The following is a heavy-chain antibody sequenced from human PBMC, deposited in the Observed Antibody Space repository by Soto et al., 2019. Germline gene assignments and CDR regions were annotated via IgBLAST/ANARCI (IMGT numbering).Heavy chain of an antibody. D-gene: IGHD6-13*01. Sequence: GGSLRLSCAASGFTFSSYAMSWVRQAPGKGLEWVSAISGSGGSTYYADSVKGRFTISRDNSKNTLYLQMNSLRAEDTAVYYCYLTGYSSSWDNWFDPWGQGTLVTVSS. V-gene: IGHV3-23*01. CDR1: GFTFSSYA. CDR2: ISGSGGST. J-gene: IGHJ5*02. CDR3: YLTGYSSSWDNWFDP.